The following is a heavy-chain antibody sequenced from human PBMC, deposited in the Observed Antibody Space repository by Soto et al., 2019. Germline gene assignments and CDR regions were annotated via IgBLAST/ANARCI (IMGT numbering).Heavy chain of an antibody. J-gene: IGHJ5*02. CDR1: GGSISSGGYS. CDR2: IYYTGTT. V-gene: IGHV4-30-2*02. Sequence: SETLSLTCAVSGGSISSGGYSWSWIRQPPGKGLEWIGYIYYTGTTNYNPSLKSRATVSVDTSKNHFSLKLSFLTAADTAVYFCASDSGTSIHTWGPGILVTVSS. CDR3: ASDSGTSIHT. D-gene: IGHD1-26*01.